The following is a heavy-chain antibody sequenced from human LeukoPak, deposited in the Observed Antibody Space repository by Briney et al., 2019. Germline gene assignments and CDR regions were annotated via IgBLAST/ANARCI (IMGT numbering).Heavy chain of an antibody. CDR1: GGSIDIYY. J-gene: IGHJ5*02. CDR2: IFYSGST. V-gene: IGHV4-59*01. Sequence: SETLSLTCTVSGGSIDIYYWSWIRQPPGKGLEWIGYIFYSGSTHYNPSLKSRVTISLDTSKNQFSLRLSSVTAADTAVYHCARGGNWFDPWGQGTLVTVSS. CDR3: ARGGNWFDP.